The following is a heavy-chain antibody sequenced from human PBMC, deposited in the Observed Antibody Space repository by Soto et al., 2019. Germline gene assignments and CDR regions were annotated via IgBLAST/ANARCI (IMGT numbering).Heavy chain of an antibody. Sequence: QVQLVQSGAEEMKPGASVKVSCKASGYTLTRYSIHWVRQAPGQRLEWMGWINAGNGNTKFSQKFQGRXTXTXXTSARTAYMELRGLRSEDTAVYYCAILGTYYFDNSDNYFDFWGQGTLVTVSS. D-gene: IGHD3-22*01. J-gene: IGHJ4*02. CDR2: INAGNGNT. CDR3: AILGTYYFDNSDNYFDF. CDR1: GYTLTRYS. V-gene: IGHV1-3*05.